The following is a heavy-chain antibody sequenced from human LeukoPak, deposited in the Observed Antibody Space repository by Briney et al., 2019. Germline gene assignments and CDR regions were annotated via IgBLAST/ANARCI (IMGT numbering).Heavy chain of an antibody. Sequence: PGESLKISCAASGFTFSSYAMSWVRQAPGKGLEWVSAISGSGGSTYYADSVKGRFTISRDNSKNTLYLQMNSLRAEDTAVYYCAKRACSSTSCPNWFDPWGQGTLVTVSS. J-gene: IGHJ5*02. CDR1: GFTFSSYA. CDR2: ISGSGGST. D-gene: IGHD2-2*01. CDR3: AKRACSSTSCPNWFDP. V-gene: IGHV3-23*01.